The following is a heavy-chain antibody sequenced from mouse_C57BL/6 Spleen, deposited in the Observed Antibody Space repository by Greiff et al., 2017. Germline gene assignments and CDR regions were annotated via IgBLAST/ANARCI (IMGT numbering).Heavy chain of an antibody. V-gene: IGHV5-16*01. CDR3: ARGANWDHWYFDV. CDR2: INFEGSST. D-gene: IGHD4-1*01. Sequence: EVQLVESEGGLVQPGSSMKLSCTASGFTFSDYYMAWVRQVPEKGLEWVANINFEGSSTYYLDSLKSRFIITRDNTKNILYLQMISLKSENSATYYCARGANWDHWYFDVWGTGTTVTVSS. J-gene: IGHJ1*03. CDR1: GFTFSDYY.